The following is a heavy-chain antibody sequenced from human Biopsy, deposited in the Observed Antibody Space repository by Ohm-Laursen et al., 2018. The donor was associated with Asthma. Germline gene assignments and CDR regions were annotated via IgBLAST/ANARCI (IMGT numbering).Heavy chain of an antibody. D-gene: IGHD3-3*01. J-gene: IGHJ4*02. CDR3: ASQSSGPDFWSGYYYFDY. CDR1: GFTFSTYA. CDR2: ISYDGSNK. Sequence: SLRLSCSASGFTFSTYAMHWVRQAPGKGLEWVAVISYDGSNKYYADSVKGRFTISGDNSKNTLYLKMNSLRAEDTAVYYCASQSSGPDFWSGYYYFDYWGQGTLVTVSS. V-gene: IGHV3-30-3*01.